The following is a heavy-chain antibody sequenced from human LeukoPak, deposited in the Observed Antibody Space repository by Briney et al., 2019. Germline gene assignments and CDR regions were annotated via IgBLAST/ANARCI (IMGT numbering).Heavy chain of an antibody. CDR2: INPNSGGT. CDR3: ARKSMGYCSGGSCYSDAFDI. D-gene: IGHD2-15*01. CDR1: GYTFTGYY. J-gene: IGHJ3*02. Sequence: ASVKVSCKASGYTFTGYYMHWVRQAPGHGLEWMGRINPNSGGTNYAQKFQGRVTMTRDTSISTAYMELSRLRSDDTAVYYCARKSMGYCSGGSCYSDAFDIWGQGTMVTVSS. V-gene: IGHV1-2*06.